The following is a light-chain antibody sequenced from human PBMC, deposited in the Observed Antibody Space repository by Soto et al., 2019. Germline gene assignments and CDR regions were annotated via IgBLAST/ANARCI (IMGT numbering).Light chain of an antibody. CDR3: SSFTTSTTYV. CDR1: SSDVGGYNS. J-gene: IGLJ1*01. V-gene: IGLV2-14*03. Sequence: QSVLTQPDSVSGSPGQSITISCTVTSSDVGGYNSVSWYQQHPGKAPKLMIYEVSRRPSGVSNRFSGSKSANTASLTISGLQAEDEADYYCSSFTTSTTYVFGTGTKVTVL. CDR2: EVS.